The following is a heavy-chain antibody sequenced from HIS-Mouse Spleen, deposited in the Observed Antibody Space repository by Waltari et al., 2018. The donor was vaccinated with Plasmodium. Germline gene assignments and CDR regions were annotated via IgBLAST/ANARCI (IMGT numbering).Heavy chain of an antibody. CDR2: IYYSGST. CDR1: GCPISRYY. Sequence: QVQLQESGPGLVKPSETLSLTCTVSGCPISRYYWRWTRQPPGKGLEWIGYIYYSGSTNYNPSLKSRVTISVDTSKNQFSLKLSSVTAADTAVYYCARLRYSYGYFDYWGQGTLVTVSS. D-gene: IGHD5-18*01. J-gene: IGHJ4*02. V-gene: IGHV4-59*08. CDR3: ARLRYSYGYFDY.